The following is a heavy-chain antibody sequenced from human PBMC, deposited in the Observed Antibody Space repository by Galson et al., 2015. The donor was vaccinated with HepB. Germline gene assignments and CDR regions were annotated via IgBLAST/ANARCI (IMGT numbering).Heavy chain of an antibody. J-gene: IGHJ3*02. D-gene: IGHD4-17*01. V-gene: IGHV3-15*01. CDR1: GFTFSNAW. CDR3: TTDDYGEDAFDI. CDR2: IKSKTDGGTT. Sequence: SLRLSCAASGFTFSNAWISWVRQAPGKGLEWVGRIKSKTDGGTTDYAAPVKGRFTVSRDDSKNTLYLQMNSLKTEDTAVYYCTTDDYGEDAFDIWGQGTMVTVSS.